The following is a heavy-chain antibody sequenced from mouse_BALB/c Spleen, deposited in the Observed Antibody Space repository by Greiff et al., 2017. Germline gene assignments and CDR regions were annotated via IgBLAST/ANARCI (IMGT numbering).Heavy chain of an antibody. J-gene: IGHJ4*01. CDR1: GFTFSSYA. CDR2: ISSGGSYT. D-gene: IGHD1-1*01. CDR3: ARDQDYGSSYDY. V-gene: IGHV5-9-4*01. Sequence: EVQVVESGGGLVKPGGSLKLSCAASGFTFSSYAMSWVRQSPEKRLEWVAEISSGGSYTYYPDTVTGRFTISRDNAKNTLYLEMSSLRSEDTAMYYCARDQDYGSSYDYWGQGTSVTVSS.